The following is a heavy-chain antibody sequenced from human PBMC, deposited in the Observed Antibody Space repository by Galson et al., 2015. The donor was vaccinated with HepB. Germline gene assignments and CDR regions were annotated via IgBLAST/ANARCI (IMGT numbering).Heavy chain of an antibody. CDR3: AGGLLTSGAFDI. CDR1: GFTFSSYA. D-gene: IGHD5-18*01. V-gene: IGHV3-30*04. J-gene: IGHJ3*02. Sequence: SLRLSCAASGFTFSSYAMHWVRQAPGKGLEWVAVISYDGSNKYYADSVKGRFTISRDNSKNTLYLQMNSLRAEDTAVYYCAGGLLTSGAFDIWGQGTMVTVSS. CDR2: ISYDGSNK.